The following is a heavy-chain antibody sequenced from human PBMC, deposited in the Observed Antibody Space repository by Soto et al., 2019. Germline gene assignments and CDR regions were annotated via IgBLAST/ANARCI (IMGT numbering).Heavy chain of an antibody. J-gene: IGHJ4*02. D-gene: IGHD6-19*01. V-gene: IGHV1-3*01. Sequence: ASVKVSCKASGYTFTSYAMHWVRQAPGQRLEWMGWINAGNGNTKYSQKFQGRVTITRDTSASTAYMELSSLRSEDTAVYYCERVQQWLGGRYFDYSGKGTRVTV. CDR2: INAGNGNT. CDR3: ERVQQWLGGRYFDY. CDR1: GYTFTSYA.